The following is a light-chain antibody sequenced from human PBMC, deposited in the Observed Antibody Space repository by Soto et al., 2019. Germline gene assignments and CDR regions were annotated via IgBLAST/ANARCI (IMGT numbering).Light chain of an antibody. J-gene: IGLJ2*01. Sequence: QSALTQPASVSGSPGQSITISCTGTSSDIGGYNYVSWYQQHPGKAPKLMIYEVSNRPSGVSNHFSGSKSGNTASLTISGLQAEDEADYYCSSYTTSNSLEFGGGTKLTVL. CDR1: SSDIGGYNY. CDR2: EVS. CDR3: SSYTTSNSLE. V-gene: IGLV2-14*01.